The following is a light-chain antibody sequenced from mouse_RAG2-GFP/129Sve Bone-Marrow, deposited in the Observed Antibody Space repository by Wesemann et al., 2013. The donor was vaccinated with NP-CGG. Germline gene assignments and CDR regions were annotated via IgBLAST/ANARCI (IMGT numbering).Light chain of an antibody. CDR2: WAS. J-gene: IGKJ5*01. V-gene: IGKV6-23*01. CDR3: QQYSSYPSLT. CDR1: QDVGTA. Sequence: HKFMSTSVGDRVSITCKASQDVGTAVAWYQQKPGQSPKLLIYWASTRHTGVPDRFTGSGSGTDFTLTISNVQSEDLADYFCQQYSSYPSLTFGAGTKLELK.